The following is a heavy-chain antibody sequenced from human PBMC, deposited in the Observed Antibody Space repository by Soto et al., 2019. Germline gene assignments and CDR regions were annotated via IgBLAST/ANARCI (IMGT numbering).Heavy chain of an antibody. D-gene: IGHD3-9*01. Sequence: SVKVSCKASGGTFSSYAISWVRQAPGQGLEWMGGIIPIFGTANYAQKFQGRVTITADESTSTAYMELSSLRSEDTAVYYCARAALRYFDWLSHPLDYWGQGTLVTVSS. J-gene: IGHJ4*02. CDR1: GGTFSSYA. CDR2: IIPIFGTA. V-gene: IGHV1-69*13. CDR3: ARAALRYFDWLSHPLDY.